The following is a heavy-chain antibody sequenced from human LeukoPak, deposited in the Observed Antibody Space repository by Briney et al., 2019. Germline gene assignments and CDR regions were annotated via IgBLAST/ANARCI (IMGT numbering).Heavy chain of an antibody. CDR2: ISSSSSTI. D-gene: IGHD2-21*02. J-gene: IGHJ4*02. CDR1: GFTFSSYS. CDR3: ARGDASDY. V-gene: IGHV3-48*04. Sequence: GGSLRLSCAASGFTFSSYSMNWVRQAPGKGLEWVSYISSSSSTIYYADSVKGRFTISRDNAKNSLYLQMNSLRAEDTAVYYCARGDASDYWGQGTLVTVSS.